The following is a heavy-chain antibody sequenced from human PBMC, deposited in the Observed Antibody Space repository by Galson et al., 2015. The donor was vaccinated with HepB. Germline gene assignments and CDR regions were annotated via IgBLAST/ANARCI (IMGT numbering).Heavy chain of an antibody. CDR1: GGTFSSYA. Sequence: SVKVSCKASGGTFSSYAIRWVRQAPGQGLEWMGGIIPIFGTANYAQKFQGRVTITADESTSTAYMELSSLRSEDTAVYYCASLYSGYDNYWGQGTLVTVSS. V-gene: IGHV1-69*13. CDR3: ASLYSGYDNY. J-gene: IGHJ4*02. CDR2: IIPIFGTA. D-gene: IGHD5-12*01.